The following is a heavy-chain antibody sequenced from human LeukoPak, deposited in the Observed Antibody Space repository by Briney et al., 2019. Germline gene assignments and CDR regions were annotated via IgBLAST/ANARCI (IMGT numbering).Heavy chain of an antibody. CDR1: GYTFTSYD. CDR3: ARVKGGRIRSLPAEDFQH. Sequence: GASVKVSCKASGYTFTSYDINWVRPATGQRLEWMGWMNPNSGNTGYAQKFQGRVTMTRNTSISTAYMELSSLRSEDTAVYYCARVKGGRIRSLPAEDFQHWGQGTLVTVSS. D-gene: IGHD3-16*01. J-gene: IGHJ1*01. CDR2: MNPNSGNT. V-gene: IGHV1-8*01.